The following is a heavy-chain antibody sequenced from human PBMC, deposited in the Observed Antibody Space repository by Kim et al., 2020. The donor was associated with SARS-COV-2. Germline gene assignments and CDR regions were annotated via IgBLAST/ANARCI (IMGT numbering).Heavy chain of an antibody. CDR1: GFSFSNYA. J-gene: IGHJ6*02. V-gene: IGHV3-23*01. D-gene: IGHD6-13*01. CDR3: AKDRSSWYYYYDMDV. Sequence: GGSLRLSCAASGFSFSNYAMSWVRQAPGKGLEWVSGISGTGGSTYYADSVKGRFSISRDNSKNTLYLQMNTLRAEDTAVYYCAKDRSSWYYYYDMDVWGQGATVTVSS. CDR2: ISGTGGST.